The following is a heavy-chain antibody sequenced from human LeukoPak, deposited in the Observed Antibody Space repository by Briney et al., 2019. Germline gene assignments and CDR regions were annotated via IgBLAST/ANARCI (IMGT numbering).Heavy chain of an antibody. CDR2: TYYKPKLYK. J-gene: IGHJ6*03. CDR1: VDSVSRNNAA. Sequence: SHTLSLTCGICVDSVSRNNAAWNWIRQSPSRGLEWLGSTYYKPKLYKEYAVSVKSRITINTDTSKNQFSLKLSSVTAADTAVYYCARDPGFMVRGSRRGYDDYYYYMDVWGKGTTVTISS. V-gene: IGHV6-1*01. CDR3: ARDPGFMVRGSRRGYDDYYYYMDV. D-gene: IGHD3-10*01.